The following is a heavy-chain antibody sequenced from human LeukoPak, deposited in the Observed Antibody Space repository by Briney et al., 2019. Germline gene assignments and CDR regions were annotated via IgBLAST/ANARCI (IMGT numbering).Heavy chain of an antibody. D-gene: IGHD2-2*01. Sequence: GGSLRLSCAASGFTFSSYAMSWVRQAPGKGLEWVSAISGSGGSTYYADSVKGRFTISRDNSKNTLYLQMNSLRAEDTAVYYCARTYCSSTSCLPDYWGQGTLVTVSS. CDR1: GFTFSSYA. V-gene: IGHV3-23*01. CDR3: ARTYCSSTSCLPDY. J-gene: IGHJ4*02. CDR2: ISGSGGST.